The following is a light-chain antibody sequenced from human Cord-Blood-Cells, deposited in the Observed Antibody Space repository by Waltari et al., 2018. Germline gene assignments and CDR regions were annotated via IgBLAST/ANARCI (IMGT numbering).Light chain of an antibody. CDR2: GAS. CDR1: QSVSSSY. V-gene: IGKV3-20*01. Sequence: DIVLTQSPGTLALSPGARATLSCRASQSVSSSYLACYQQKPGQAPRLLIYGASSRATGIPDRFSGSGYETDFNLTISRLEPKAFAVYYCQQYGSSPTFGQGTKLEIK. J-gene: IGKJ2*01. CDR3: QQYGSSPT.